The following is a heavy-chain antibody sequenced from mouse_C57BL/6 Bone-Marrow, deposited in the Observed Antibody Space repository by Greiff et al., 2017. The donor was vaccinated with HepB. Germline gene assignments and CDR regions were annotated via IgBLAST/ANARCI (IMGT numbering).Heavy chain of an antibody. V-gene: IGHV1-64*01. CDR1: GYTFTSYW. D-gene: IGHD4-1*01. J-gene: IGHJ3*01. Sequence: QVQLKQPGAELVKPGASVKLSCKASGYTFTSYWMHWVKQRPGQGLEWIGMIHPNSGSTNYNEKFKSKATLTVDKSSSTAYMQLSSLTSEDSAVYYCARPNWSWFAYWGQGTLVTVSA. CDR2: IHPNSGST. CDR3: ARPNWSWFAY.